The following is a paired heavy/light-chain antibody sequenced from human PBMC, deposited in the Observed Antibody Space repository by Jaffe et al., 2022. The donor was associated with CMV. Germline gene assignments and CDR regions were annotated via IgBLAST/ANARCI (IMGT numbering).Light chain of an antibody. CDR1: QTITTF. Sequence: DIQMSQSPSSLSASVGDRVTITCRASQTITTFLNWYQQKPGKAPKLLIHGASTLQSGVPSRFTGSGSGTDFTLTISNLHPDDFATYYCQQSYSPLGAFGQGTKLEIK. CDR2: GAS. CDR3: QQSYSPLGA. V-gene: IGKV1-39*01. J-gene: IGKJ1*01.
Heavy chain of an antibody. Sequence: EVQLVESGGGLVKPGGSLRLSCAASGFSFSDYSMNWVRQAPGKGLEWVASISGHSKNIYSADSMQGRFTISRDNAKTSLFLQMNSLRAEDTAVYFCARQLEEPFQYSTSSINYFYGMDVWGQGTTVTV. CDR1: GFSFSDYS. V-gene: IGHV3-21*02. CDR2: ISGHSKNI. J-gene: IGHJ6*02. D-gene: IGHD6-6*01. CDR3: ARQLEEPFQYSTSSINYFYGMDV.